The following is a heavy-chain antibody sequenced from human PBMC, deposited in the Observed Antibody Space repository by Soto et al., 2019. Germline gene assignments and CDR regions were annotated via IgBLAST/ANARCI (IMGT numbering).Heavy chain of an antibody. J-gene: IGHJ4*02. CDR3: AKDLAYGSGSSYGLDS. CDR1: GFIFDDYA. CDR2: ISWDGSSP. D-gene: IGHD3-10*01. V-gene: IGHV3-43D*04. Sequence: GGSLRLSCAASGFIFDDYAMHWIRQAPGKGLQWVSLISWDGSSPYYADSVKGRFTISRDNRKNSLFLQMNNLRPEDSALYYCAKDLAYGSGSSYGLDSWGQGTMVTVSS.